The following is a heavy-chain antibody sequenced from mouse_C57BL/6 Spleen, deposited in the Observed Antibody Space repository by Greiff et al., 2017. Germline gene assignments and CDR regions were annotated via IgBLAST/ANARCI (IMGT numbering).Heavy chain of an antibody. Sequence: QVQLQQSGAELVRPGTSVKVSCKASGYAFTNYLIEWVKQRPGQGLAWIGVINPGSGGPNYNEKFKGKATLTADKSSSTAYMQLSSLTSEDSAVYFCARTGSNYVFDYWGQGTTLTVSS. CDR2: INPGSGGP. V-gene: IGHV1-54*01. CDR1: GYAFTNYL. CDR3: ARTGSNYVFDY. D-gene: IGHD2-5*01. J-gene: IGHJ2*01.